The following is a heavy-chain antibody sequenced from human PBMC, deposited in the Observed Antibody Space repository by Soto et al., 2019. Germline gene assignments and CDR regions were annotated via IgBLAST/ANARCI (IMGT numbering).Heavy chain of an antibody. CDR1: GFTFSSYW. Sequence: GGSLRLSCAASGFTFSSYWMSWVRQAPGKGLEWVADIKQDGSEKYYVDSVKGRFTISRDNAKNSLYLQMNSLRAEDTAVYYCARDSSIAARGRYYYGMDVWGQGTTVTVSS. CDR3: ARDSSIAARGRYYYGMDV. V-gene: IGHV3-7*05. J-gene: IGHJ6*02. D-gene: IGHD6-6*01. CDR2: IKQDGSEK.